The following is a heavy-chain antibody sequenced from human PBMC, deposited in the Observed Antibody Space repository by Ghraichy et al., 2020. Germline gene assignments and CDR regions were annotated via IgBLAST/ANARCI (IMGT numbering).Heavy chain of an antibody. CDR1: GFTFSNYW. CDR3: ARSPGVAVTVRYYYYGMDV. J-gene: IGHJ6*02. D-gene: IGHD6-19*01. V-gene: IGHV3-7*01. CDR2: IKQDGSEK. Sequence: GESLNISCAASGFTFSNYWMSWVRQAPGKGLEWVANIKQDGSEKYYVDSVKGRFIISRDNSKNSLFLQMSSLRAEDTAVYYCARSPGVAVTVRYYYYGMDVWGQGTTVTVSS.